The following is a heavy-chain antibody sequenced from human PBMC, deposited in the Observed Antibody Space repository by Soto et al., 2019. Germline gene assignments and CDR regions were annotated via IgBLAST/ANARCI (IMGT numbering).Heavy chain of an antibody. D-gene: IGHD2-15*01. CDR3: ARPASGGSRDAFDV. V-gene: IGHV5-10-1*01. Sequence: LGESLKISCKASGYKCTTFWLNWVRQTPGKGLEWLGRIDPTDSFTNYSPPFEGHVTISVDRSISTAYLQWNSLQASDTAIYYCARPASGGSRDAFDVWGQGTTVTVSS. J-gene: IGHJ3*01. CDR2: IDPTDSFT. CDR1: GYKCTTFW.